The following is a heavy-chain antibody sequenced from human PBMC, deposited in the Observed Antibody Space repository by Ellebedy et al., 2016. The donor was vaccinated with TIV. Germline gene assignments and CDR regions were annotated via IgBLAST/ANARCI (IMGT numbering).Heavy chain of an antibody. CDR3: AREGTSGALDY. J-gene: IGHJ4*02. V-gene: IGHV1-46*01. CDR2: LNLSGGST. Sequence: AASVKVSCKASGYTFTSYYMHWVRQAPGQGLEWMGILNLSGGSTSYAQKFQGRVTMTRDTSTSTVFMELSSLRSEDTAVYYCAREGTSGALDYWGQGTLVTVSS. CDR1: GYTFTSYY. D-gene: IGHD2-2*01.